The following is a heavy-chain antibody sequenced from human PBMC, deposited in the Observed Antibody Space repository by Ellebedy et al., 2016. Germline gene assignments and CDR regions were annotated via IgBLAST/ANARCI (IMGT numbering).Heavy chain of an antibody. V-gene: IGHV1-24*01. CDR1: GYTLTELS. Sequence: ASVKVSCKVSGYTLTELSMHWVRQAPGKGLEWMGGFDPEDGETIYAQRFQGRVTMTRDTSTSTVYMELSSLTPEDTAVYYCARDRGGLNWFDPWGQGTLVTVST. CDR3: ARDRGGLNWFDP. D-gene: IGHD3-16*01. CDR2: FDPEDGET. J-gene: IGHJ5*02.